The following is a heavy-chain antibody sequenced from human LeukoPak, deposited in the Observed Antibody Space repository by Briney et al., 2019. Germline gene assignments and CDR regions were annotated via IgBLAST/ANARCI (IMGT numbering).Heavy chain of an antibody. Sequence: SETLSLTCTLSGGSISSYYWSWIRQPPGKGLEWIGSISYGGSTYYSPSLESRVTISVDTSKNQFSLRLSSVTAADTAVYYCARQALWFFDHWGQGTLVTVSS. V-gene: IGHV4-59*05. CDR1: GGSISSYY. CDR3: ARQALWFFDH. CDR2: ISYGGST. J-gene: IGHJ4*02. D-gene: IGHD2-21*01.